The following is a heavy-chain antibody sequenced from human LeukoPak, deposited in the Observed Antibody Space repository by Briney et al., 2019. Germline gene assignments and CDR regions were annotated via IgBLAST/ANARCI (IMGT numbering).Heavy chain of an antibody. CDR1: GGSINSDNYY. D-gene: IGHD2-2*01. Sequence: SETLSLTCTVSGGSINSDNYYWGWIRQPPGTGLEWIGSGSTGFNTFYHPSLKSRVTISLDTSKQQFSLTLSSVTAADTAVYYCARGWGSPLYCSSTSCYLFDYWGQGTLVTVSS. CDR2: GSTGFNT. V-gene: IGHV4-39*07. CDR3: ARGWGSPLYCSSTSCYLFDY. J-gene: IGHJ4*02.